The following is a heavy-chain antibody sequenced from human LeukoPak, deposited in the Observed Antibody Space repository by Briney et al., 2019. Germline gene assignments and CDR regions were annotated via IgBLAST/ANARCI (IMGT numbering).Heavy chain of an antibody. CDR2: IKTDGSSP. D-gene: IGHD2-2*01. Sequence: GGSLRLSCAGSGFTFSSYWMHWVRQAPGKGLVWVSRIKTDGSSPTYADSVKGRFTISRDNAKNTLFLQMNSLRAEDTAVYYCVRAPNEHDYAYDFWGQGTLVTVSS. J-gene: IGHJ4*02. V-gene: IGHV3-74*01. CDR1: GFTFSSYW. CDR3: VRAPNEHDYAYDF.